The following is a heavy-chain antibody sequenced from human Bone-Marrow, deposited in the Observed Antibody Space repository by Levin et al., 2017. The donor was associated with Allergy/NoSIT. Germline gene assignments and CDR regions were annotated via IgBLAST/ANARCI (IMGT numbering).Heavy chain of an antibody. CDR3: AREMAGTSGWYTVDS. CDR1: GFTFSSYA. V-gene: IGHV3-23*01. J-gene: IGHJ4*02. Sequence: GGSLRLSCAASGFTFSSYAISWVRQAPGKGLEWVSAFSRRGTTHYADSVKGRFTVSRDNSKETVYLQLNSLRGEDTALYYCAREMAGTSGWYTVDSWGQGTPVTVSS. D-gene: IGHD6-19*01. CDR2: FSRRGTT.